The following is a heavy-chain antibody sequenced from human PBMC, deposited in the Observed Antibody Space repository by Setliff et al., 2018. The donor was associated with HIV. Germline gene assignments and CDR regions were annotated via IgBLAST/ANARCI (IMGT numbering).Heavy chain of an antibody. J-gene: IGHJ6*02. CDR1: GINLGDYG. CDR3: AKPLTQWGVSPYHYAVDV. CDR2: IGGSTGST. Sequence: PGGSLRLSCAASGINLGDYGMSWVRQVPGKGLEWVSGIGGSTGSTYYADSVKGRFTISTDNSKNTLYLQMNSLRAEDTAVYYCAKPLTQWGVSPYHYAVDVWGQGTTVTVSS. V-gene: IGHV3-23*01. D-gene: IGHD1-26*01.